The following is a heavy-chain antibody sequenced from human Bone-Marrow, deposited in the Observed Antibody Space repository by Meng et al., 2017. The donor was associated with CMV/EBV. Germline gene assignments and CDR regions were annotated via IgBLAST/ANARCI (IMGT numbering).Heavy chain of an antibody. V-gene: IGHV5-51*01. D-gene: IGHD2-8*01. CDR3: VREEWGNAFY. CDR2: ISPDDSRA. J-gene: IGHJ4*02. Sequence: KVSCKASGYNFVYYWIGWVRQMPGKGLEWMAIISPDDSRAQYGPSFQGQVTISVDKSINTAYLQWSSLRASDTAIYSCVREEWGNAFYWSQGMLVTVSS. CDR1: GYNFVYYW.